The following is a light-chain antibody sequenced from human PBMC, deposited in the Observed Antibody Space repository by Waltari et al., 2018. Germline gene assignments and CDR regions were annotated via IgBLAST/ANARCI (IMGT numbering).Light chain of an antibody. CDR2: ADS. CDR1: PVGSKW. CDR3: QTWDSNIFV. Sequence: SFELTQPSSVSVSPGQTARIACSGDPVGSKWTSWYQQKAGQSPLLVIYADSERPSGVPGRFSAARSGDTVTLNISGTQDLDEADYYCQTWDSNIFVFGPGTKVTVL. V-gene: IGLV3-1*01. J-gene: IGLJ1*01.